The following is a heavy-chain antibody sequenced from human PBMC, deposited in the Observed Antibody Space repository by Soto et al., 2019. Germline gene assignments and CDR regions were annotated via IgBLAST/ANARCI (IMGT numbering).Heavy chain of an antibody. V-gene: IGHV2-5*02. CDR3: AHRVLRTVFGLVTPTAIYFDF. CDR1: GFSLSTSGVG. D-gene: IGHD3-3*01. CDR2: IYWDDDK. Sequence: QITLNESGPTQVKPRQTLTLTCTFSGFSLSTSGVGVGWIRQSPGKAPEWVAVIYWDDDKRYSPSLKSRLTITKDTSKNQVVLTMADLDPADTATYYCAHRVLRTVFGLVTPTAIYFDFWGQGTPVAVSS. J-gene: IGHJ4*02.